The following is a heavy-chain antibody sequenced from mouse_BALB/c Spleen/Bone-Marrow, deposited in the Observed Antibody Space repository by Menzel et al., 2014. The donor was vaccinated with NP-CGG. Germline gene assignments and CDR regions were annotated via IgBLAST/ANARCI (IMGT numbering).Heavy chain of an antibody. Sequence: VQLQQSGAELVKPGASVKLSCTASGFNIKDTYMHWVKQRPEQGLEWIGRIDPANGNTKYDPKFQGKATTTADTSSNTACLQLSSLTSEDTAVYYCAAYYRYLAWFAYWGQGTLVTVSA. CDR2: IDPANGNT. CDR1: GFNIKDTY. V-gene: IGHV14-3*02. J-gene: IGHJ3*01. D-gene: IGHD2-14*01. CDR3: AAYYRYLAWFAY.